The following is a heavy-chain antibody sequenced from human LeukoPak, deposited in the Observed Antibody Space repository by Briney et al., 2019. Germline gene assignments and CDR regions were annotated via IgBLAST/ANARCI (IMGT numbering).Heavy chain of an antibody. CDR1: GFTFSSYS. V-gene: IGHV3-21*01. D-gene: IGHD1-26*01. CDR2: NSSSSSYI. J-gene: IGHJ4*02. Sequence: PGGSLRLSCAASGFTFSSYSMNWVRQAPGKGLEWVSSNSSSSSYIYYADSVKGRFTIPRDNAKNSLYLQMNSLRAEDTAVYYCARMAVLVGATSRGGIDYWGQGTLVTVSS. CDR3: ARMAVLVGATSRGGIDY.